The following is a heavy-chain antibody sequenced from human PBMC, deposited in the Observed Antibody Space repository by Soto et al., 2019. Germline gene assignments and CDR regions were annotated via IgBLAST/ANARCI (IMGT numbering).Heavy chain of an antibody. J-gene: IGHJ4*02. Sequence: GLTMRVSGSASGFTFSSYAMSGVRQAPGKRLRWLSATSGSCCSTYYADPLQCRFTISRXXXXXTXYXQXXXLRDXDPAVFFCARDYGHGYLVDYWCRGTRVTGS. V-gene: IGHV3-23*01. CDR1: GFTFSSYA. D-gene: IGHD5-18*01. CDR3: ARDYGHGYLVDY. CDR2: TSGSCCST.